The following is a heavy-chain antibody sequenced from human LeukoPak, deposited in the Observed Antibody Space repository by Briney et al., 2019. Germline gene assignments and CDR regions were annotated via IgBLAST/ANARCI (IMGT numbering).Heavy chain of an antibody. CDR1: GFTFSSYG. V-gene: IGHV3-23*01. Sequence: GGSLRLSCAASGFTFSSYGMTWVRQAPGKGLEWVSGISGSGGSTYYEDSVKGRFTISRDNSKNTLYLQMNSLRAEDTAVYYRAQNSGGTCYSHLDYWGQGTLVTVSS. J-gene: IGHJ4*02. D-gene: IGHD2-15*01. CDR3: AQNSGGTCYSHLDY. CDR2: ISGSGGST.